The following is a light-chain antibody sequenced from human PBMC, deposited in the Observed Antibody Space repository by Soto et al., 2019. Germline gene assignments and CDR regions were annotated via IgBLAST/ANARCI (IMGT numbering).Light chain of an antibody. CDR2: GAS. V-gene: IGKV3-15*01. CDR1: QSVTTN. J-gene: IGKJ2*01. CDR3: QQSYHAPDT. Sequence: ERVMTQSPATLSVSPGERVTLSCRASQSVTTNLAWFQQKPGQAPRLLIYGASTRATGIPARFSGTGSGTEFTLTISSLQSEDFGVYYCQQSYHAPDTFGQGTKLEIK.